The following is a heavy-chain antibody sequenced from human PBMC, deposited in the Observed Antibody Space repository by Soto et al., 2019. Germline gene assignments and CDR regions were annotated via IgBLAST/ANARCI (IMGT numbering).Heavy chain of an antibody. V-gene: IGHV1-18*01. CDR2: ISANKGDT. Sequence: QVQLVQSGTEVKRPGASVKVSCKTSGFDFPGYGFSWVRQAPGQGLEWMGWISANKGDTKHGQKFQGRVTMTTDKSTTTAYMELRSLRSDDTATYYCVRDSNSYGRRLLDYYYGMDVWGQGTTVIVSS. J-gene: IGHJ6*02. D-gene: IGHD3-16*01. CDR1: GFDFPGYG. CDR3: VRDSNSYGRRLLDYYYGMDV.